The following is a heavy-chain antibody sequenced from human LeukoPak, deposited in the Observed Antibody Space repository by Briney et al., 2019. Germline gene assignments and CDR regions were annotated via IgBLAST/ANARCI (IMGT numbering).Heavy chain of an antibody. CDR3: AREGVVVTNYYYYYMDV. J-gene: IGHJ6*03. CDR2: IIPIFGTA. V-gene: IGHV1-69*06. CDR1: GGTFSSYA. Sequence: SVKVSCKASGGTFSSYAISWVRQAPGQGLEWMGGIIPIFGTANYAQKFQGRVTITADKSTSTAYMELSSLRSEDTAVYYCAREGVVVTNYYYYYMDVWGKGTTVTVSS. D-gene: IGHD2-21*01.